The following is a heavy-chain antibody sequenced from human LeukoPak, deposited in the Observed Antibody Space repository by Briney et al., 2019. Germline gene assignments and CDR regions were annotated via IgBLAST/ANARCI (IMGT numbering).Heavy chain of an antibody. J-gene: IGHJ4*02. D-gene: IGHD3-9*01. CDR3: ARRYYDILTGYYNMPYYFDY. V-gene: IGHV3-7*01. CDR1: GFTFSTYW. Sequence: GGSLRLSCAASGFTFSTYWMSWVRQGPGKGLEWVANIKQDGSEKYYVDSVKGRFTISRDNAKNSLYLQMNSLRAEDTAVYYCARRYYDILTGYYNMPYYFDYWGQGTLVTVSS. CDR2: IKQDGSEK.